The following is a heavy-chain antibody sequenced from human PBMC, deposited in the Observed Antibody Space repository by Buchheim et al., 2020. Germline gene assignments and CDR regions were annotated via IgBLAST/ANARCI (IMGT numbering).Heavy chain of an antibody. CDR1: GFTFSNAW. Sequence: EVQLVESGGGLVKPGGSLRLSCAASGFTFSNAWMSWVRQAPGKGLEWVGRIKSKTDGGTTDYAAPVKGRFTISRDDSKTKLYLQMNSLKTEDTAVYYCTTDFWSGYWLGDYYYGMDVWGQGTT. V-gene: IGHV3-15*01. CDR3: TTDFWSGYWLGDYYYGMDV. CDR2: IKSKTDGGTT. J-gene: IGHJ6*02. D-gene: IGHD3-3*01.